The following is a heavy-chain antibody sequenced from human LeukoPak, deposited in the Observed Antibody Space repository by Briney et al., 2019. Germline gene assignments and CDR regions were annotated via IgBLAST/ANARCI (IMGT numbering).Heavy chain of an antibody. J-gene: IGHJ4*02. CDR2: INPNSGGT. V-gene: IGHV1-2*04. CDR1: GYTFTGYY. D-gene: IGHD5-18*01. CDR3: ARATSGYSYDDFDY. Sequence: GASVKVSCKASGYTFTGYYMHWVRQAPGQGLEWMGWINPNSGGTNYAQKFQGWVTMTRDTSISTAYMELSRLRSDDTAVYYRARATSGYSYDDFDYWGQGTLVTVSS.